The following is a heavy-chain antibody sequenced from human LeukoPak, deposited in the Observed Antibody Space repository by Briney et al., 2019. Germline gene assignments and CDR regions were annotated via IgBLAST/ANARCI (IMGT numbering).Heavy chain of an antibody. V-gene: IGHV3-33*06. J-gene: IGHJ5*02. CDR1: GFTFSSYG. CDR3: AKENHRTTGTRVSYNWFDP. Sequence: PGRSLRLSCAASGFTFSSYGMHWVRQAPGKGLEWVAVIWYDGSNKYYADSVKGRFTISRDNSKNTLYLQMNSLRAEDTAVYYCAKENHRTTGTRVSYNWFDPWGQGTLVTVSS. D-gene: IGHD1-1*01. CDR2: IWYDGSNK.